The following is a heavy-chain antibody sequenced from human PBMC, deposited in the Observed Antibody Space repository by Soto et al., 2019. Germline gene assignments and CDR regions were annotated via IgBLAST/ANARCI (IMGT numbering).Heavy chain of an antibody. CDR3: ARGLVRDYDILTGYSYFFDY. CDR2: IYYSGST. V-gene: IGHV4-31*03. D-gene: IGHD3-9*01. CDR1: GGSISSGGYF. Sequence: SETLSLTCTVSGGSISSGGYFWSWIRQHPGKGLEWIGYIYYSGSTYYNPSLKSRVTISVDTSKNQFSLKLSSVTAADTAVYYCARGLVRDYDILTGYSYFFDYWGQGTLVTVSS. J-gene: IGHJ4*02.